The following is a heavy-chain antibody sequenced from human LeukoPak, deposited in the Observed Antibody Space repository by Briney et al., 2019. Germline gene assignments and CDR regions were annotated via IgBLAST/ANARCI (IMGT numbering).Heavy chain of an antibody. CDR1: GFTFSSYG. Sequence: GGSLRLSCAASGFTFSSYGMHWVRQAPGKGLEWVAVIWYDGSNKYYADSVKGRFTISRDNSKNTLYLQMNSLRAEDTAVYYCARDGDTAMVTLAAFDYWGQGTLVTASS. V-gene: IGHV3-33*01. CDR2: IWYDGSNK. CDR3: ARDGDTAMVTLAAFDY. J-gene: IGHJ4*02. D-gene: IGHD5-18*01.